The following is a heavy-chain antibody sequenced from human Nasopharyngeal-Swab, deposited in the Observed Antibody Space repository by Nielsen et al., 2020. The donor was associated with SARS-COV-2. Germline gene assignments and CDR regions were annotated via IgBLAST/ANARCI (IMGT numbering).Heavy chain of an antibody. Sequence: GSLRLSCAVSGGSISSSNWWSWVRQPPGKGLEWIGEIYHSGSTNYNPSLKSRVTISVDKSKNQFSLKLSSVTAADTAVYYCARDRALRFLEWLNGVRAFDIWGQGTMATVSS. CDR3: ARDRALRFLEWLNGVRAFDI. V-gene: IGHV4-4*02. CDR1: GGSISSSNW. CDR2: IYHSGST. J-gene: IGHJ3*02. D-gene: IGHD3-3*01.